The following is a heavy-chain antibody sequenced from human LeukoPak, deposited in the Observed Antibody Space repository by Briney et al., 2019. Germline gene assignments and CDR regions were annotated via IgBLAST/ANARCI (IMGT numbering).Heavy chain of an antibody. V-gene: IGHV3-66*01. CDR2: IYSGGNT. CDR1: GITVSNNY. CDR3: SRVYN. D-gene: IGHD4-4*01. Sequence: GGSLRLSCAVSGITVSNNYMSWVRQAPGKGVEWVSLIYSGGNTHYADSVRGRFTISRDNSNNTVYLQMNSLRVEDTAVYYCSRVYNWGQGTLVTVSS. J-gene: IGHJ4*02.